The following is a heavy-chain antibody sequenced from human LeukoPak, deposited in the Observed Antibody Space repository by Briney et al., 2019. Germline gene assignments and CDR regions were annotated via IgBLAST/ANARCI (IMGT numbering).Heavy chain of an antibody. CDR1: GFTFSDYY. J-gene: IGHJ4*02. D-gene: IGHD2-15*01. CDR3: VRRAASGHLDY. CDR2: TRNKANSYTT. Sequence: LPGGSLRLSCSASGFTFSDYYIDWVRQAPGKGLEWVGRTRNKANSYTTEYAASVRGRFTMSRDDSKNSLWLQMNSLKTDDTAVYYCVRRAASGHLDYWGQGTLVTVSS. V-gene: IGHV3-72*01.